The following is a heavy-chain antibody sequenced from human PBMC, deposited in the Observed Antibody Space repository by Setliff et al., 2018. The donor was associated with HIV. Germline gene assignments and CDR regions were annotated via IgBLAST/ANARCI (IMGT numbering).Heavy chain of an antibody. CDR3: ARHPLSMNLWFGEPYFDY. D-gene: IGHD3-10*01. V-gene: IGHV4-38-2*01. CDR1: GYSISDGYY. J-gene: IGHJ4*02. Sequence: SETLSLTCAVSGYSISDGYYWGWIRQPPGKGPEWIGSIHHSGSAHFNPSLKSRVAMSVDTSENQFSLTLSSVTAADTAVYYCARHPLSMNLWFGEPYFDYWGQGTLVTVSS. CDR2: IHHSGSA.